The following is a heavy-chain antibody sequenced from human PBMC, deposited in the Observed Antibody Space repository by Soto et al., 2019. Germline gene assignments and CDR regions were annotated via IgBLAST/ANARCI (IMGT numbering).Heavy chain of an antibody. CDR3: AITYYYDSRGDAFDI. CDR1: GVTFSSYA. Sequence: ASVKVSCKASGVTFSSYAISWVRQAPGQGLEWMGGIIPIFGTANYAQKFQGRVTITADKSTSTAYMELSSLRSEDTAVYYCAITYYYDSRGDAFDIWGQGTMVTVSS. D-gene: IGHD3-22*01. CDR2: IIPIFGTA. J-gene: IGHJ3*02. V-gene: IGHV1-69*06.